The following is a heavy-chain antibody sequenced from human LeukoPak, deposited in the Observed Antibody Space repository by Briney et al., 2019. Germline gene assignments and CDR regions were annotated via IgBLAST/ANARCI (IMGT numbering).Heavy chain of an antibody. CDR1: GFTFSRYW. V-gene: IGHV3-7*01. J-gene: IGHJ4*02. CDR2: IKRDGNEK. CDR3: EKEGAYRIITCGF. D-gene: IGHD3-10*01. Sequence: GGSLTLSCAASGFTFSRYWMNCVRQAPGKGREGVANIKRDGNEKNYVDSVKGRFSISRDNAKNSLYLQMDRLRAEDTAVYWWEKEGAYRIITCGFWGQGAVVTVFS.